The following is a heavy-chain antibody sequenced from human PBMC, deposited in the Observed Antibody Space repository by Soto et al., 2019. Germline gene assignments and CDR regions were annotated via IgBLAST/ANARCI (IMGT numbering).Heavy chain of an antibody. J-gene: IGHJ4*03. D-gene: IGHD6-6*01. CDR1: GFTFGSFG. V-gene: IGHV3-30*18. CDR2: LSYDGDNK. Sequence: GGSLRLSCEASGFTFGSFGMHWVRQAPGKRLEWVAVLSYDGDNKYYADSVKGRFTISRDNSKNTLYLQMNSLRGEDTAVYHCAQAVYSSSPKAMHSWGPAILVT. CDR3: AQAVYSSSPKAMHS.